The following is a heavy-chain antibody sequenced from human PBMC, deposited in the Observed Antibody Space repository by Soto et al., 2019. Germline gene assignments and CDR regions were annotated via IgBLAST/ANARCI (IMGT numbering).Heavy chain of an antibody. CDR3: ARAGYSGYAYVFDY. D-gene: IGHD5-12*01. Sequence: GALRLSCAASGFTFSSYDMHWVRQATGKGLEWVSAIGTAGDAYYPGSVKGRFTISRENAKNSLYLQMNSLRAGDTAVYYCARAGYSGYAYVFDYWGQGTLVTVSS. V-gene: IGHV3-13*04. CDR2: IGTAGDA. J-gene: IGHJ4*02. CDR1: GFTFSSYD.